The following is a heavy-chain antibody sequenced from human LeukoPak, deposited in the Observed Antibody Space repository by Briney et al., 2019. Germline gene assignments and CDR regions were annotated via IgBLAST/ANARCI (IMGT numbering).Heavy chain of an antibody. V-gene: IGHV4-30-4*01. CDR1: GGSISSGDYY. CDR2: IYYSGST. D-gene: IGHD6-13*01. J-gene: IGHJ4*02. CDR3: ARHLVSAAGSLYYFDY. Sequence: PSETLSLTCTVSGGSISSGDYYWSWIRQPPGKGLEWIGYIYYSGSTYYNPSLKSRVTISVDTSKNQFSLKLSSVTAADTAVYYCARHLVSAAGSLYYFDYWGQGTLVTVSS.